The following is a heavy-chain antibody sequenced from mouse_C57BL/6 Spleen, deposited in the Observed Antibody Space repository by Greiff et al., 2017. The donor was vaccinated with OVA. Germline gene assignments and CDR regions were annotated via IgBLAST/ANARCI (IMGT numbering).Heavy chain of an antibody. V-gene: IGHV1-55*01. D-gene: IGHD2-4*01. CDR3: ARDYDYDVSAYFDY. Sequence: QVQLKQPGAELVKPGASVKMSCKASGYTFTSYWITWVKQRPGQGLEWIGDIYPGSGSTNYNEKFKSKATLTVDTSSSTAYMQLSSLTSEDSAVYYCARDYDYDVSAYFDYWGQGTTLTVSS. CDR1: GYTFTSYW. J-gene: IGHJ2*01. CDR2: IYPGSGST.